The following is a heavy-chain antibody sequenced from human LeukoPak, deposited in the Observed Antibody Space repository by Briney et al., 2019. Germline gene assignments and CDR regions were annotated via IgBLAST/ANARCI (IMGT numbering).Heavy chain of an antibody. CDR1: GFTFSDYY. D-gene: IGHD2-15*01. V-gene: IGHV3-11*06. Sequence: GGSLRLSCAASGFTFSDYYMSWIRQAPGKGLEWVSYISSSSSYINYADSVKGRFTISRDNAKNSLYLQMNSLRAEDTAVYYCARESCSGGSCYYFDYWGQGTLVTVSS. CDR3: ARESCSGGSCYYFDY. J-gene: IGHJ4*02. CDR2: ISSSSSYI.